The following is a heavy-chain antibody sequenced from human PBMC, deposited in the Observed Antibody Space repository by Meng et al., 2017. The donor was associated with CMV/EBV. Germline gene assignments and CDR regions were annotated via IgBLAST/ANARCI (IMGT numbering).Heavy chain of an antibody. D-gene: IGHD3-10*01. CDR1: GSTFTGYY. CDR2: INPNSGGT. J-gene: IGHJ5*02. Sequence: QVQLVQSGAEVQKPGASVKVSCEASGSTFTGYYMHWVRQAPGQGLEWMGWINPNSGGTNYAQKFQGRVTMTRDTSISTAYMELSRLRSDDTAVYYCARDRSITMVRGVMGWFDPWGQGTLFTVSS. V-gene: IGHV1-2*02. CDR3: ARDRSITMVRGVMGWFDP.